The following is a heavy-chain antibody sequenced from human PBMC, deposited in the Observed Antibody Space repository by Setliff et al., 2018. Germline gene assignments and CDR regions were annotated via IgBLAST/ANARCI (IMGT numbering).Heavy chain of an antibody. CDR1: GGSVTESF. Sequence: PSETLSLTCTVSGGSVTESFWSWIRQPAGRGLEWIGRMIVSGGVDYNPSLKSRVTMSVDSPNNKFSLNLSSVSAADTAVYYCARGPDLTAVGATYFYGMDVWGQGATVTVSS. V-gene: IGHV4-4*07. CDR3: ARGPDLTAVGATYFYGMDV. CDR2: MIVSGGV. J-gene: IGHJ6*02. D-gene: IGHD6-19*01.